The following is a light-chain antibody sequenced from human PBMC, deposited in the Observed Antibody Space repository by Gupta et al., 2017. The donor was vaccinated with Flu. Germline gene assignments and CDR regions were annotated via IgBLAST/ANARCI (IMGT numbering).Light chain of an antibody. V-gene: IGKV1-27*01. CDR1: QDIRSS. J-gene: IGKJ1*01. CDR3: QKDDRSPWT. CDR2: DAS. Sequence: DIQMTQSPSSLSAALGDTVTITCRASQDIRSSVAWYQQKAGKPPKVLIYDASSLRPGVSSRFSGNGSGTFFTLTITSLQPEEVATYYCQKDDRSPWTFGQGTTVDVK.